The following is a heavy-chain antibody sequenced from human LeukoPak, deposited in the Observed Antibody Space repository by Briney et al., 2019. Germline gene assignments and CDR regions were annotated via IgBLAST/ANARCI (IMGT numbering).Heavy chain of an antibody. D-gene: IGHD6-13*01. CDR2: ISYDGSNK. V-gene: IGHV3-30*03. CDR3: AAWAGAAAGFNGPFDY. J-gene: IGHJ4*02. Sequence: GGSLRLSCAASGFTFSSYAMHWVRQAPGKGLEWVAVISYDGSNKYYADSVKGRFTISRDNSKNTLYLQMNSLRAEDTAVYYCAAWAGAAAGFNGPFDYWGQGALVTVSS. CDR1: GFTFSSYA.